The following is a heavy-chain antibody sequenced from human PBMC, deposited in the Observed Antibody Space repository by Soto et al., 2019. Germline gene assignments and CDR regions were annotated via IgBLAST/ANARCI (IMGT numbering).Heavy chain of an antibody. J-gene: IGHJ6*02. V-gene: IGHV1-2*02. CDR2: INPNSGGT. Sequence: ASVKVSCKASGYTFTGYYMHWVRQAPGQGLEWMGWINPNSGGTNYAQKFQGRVTMTRDTSISTAYMELSRLRSDDTAVYYCARDDGCSSPSCYSPIGYYYGMDVWGQGTTVTVSS. CDR3: ARDDGCSSPSCYSPIGYYYGMDV. CDR1: GYTFTGYY. D-gene: IGHD2-2*02.